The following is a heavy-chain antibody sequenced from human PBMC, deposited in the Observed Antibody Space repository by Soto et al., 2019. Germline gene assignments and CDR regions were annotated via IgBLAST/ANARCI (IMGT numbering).Heavy chain of an antibody. CDR1: GFTFSSHA. Sequence: QVQLVESGGGVVQPGRSLRLSCAASGFTFSSHAMHWVRQAPGKGLEWVAIISYDGSSLYYADSVKGRFTISRDNSKNALYLQMSSLRAEDTALYYCAKDRGRYCSGGTCYLFDYWGQGTLVTVSS. J-gene: IGHJ4*02. CDR2: ISYDGSSL. D-gene: IGHD2-15*01. CDR3: AKDRGRYCSGGTCYLFDY. V-gene: IGHV3-30*04.